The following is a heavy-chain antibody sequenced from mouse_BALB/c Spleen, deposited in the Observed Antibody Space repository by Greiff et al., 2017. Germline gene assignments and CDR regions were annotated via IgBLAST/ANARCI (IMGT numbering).Heavy chain of an antibody. Sequence: VQLQQSGAELMKPGASVKISCKATGYTFSSYWIEWVKQRPGHGLEWIGEILPGSGSTNYNEKFKGKATFTADTSSNTAYMQLSSLTSEDSAVYYCARGNYRYDAYAMDYWGQGTSVTVSS. CDR3: ARGNYRYDAYAMDY. J-gene: IGHJ4*01. D-gene: IGHD2-14*01. CDR1: GYTFSSYW. CDR2: ILPGSGST. V-gene: IGHV1-9*01.